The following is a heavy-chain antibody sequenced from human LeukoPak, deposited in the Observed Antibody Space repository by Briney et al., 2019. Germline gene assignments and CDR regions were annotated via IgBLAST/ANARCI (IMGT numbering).Heavy chain of an antibody. CDR1: GVSISSYY. J-gene: IGHJ4*02. CDR3: ARVGSSGWYYFDY. D-gene: IGHD6-19*01. Sequence: PSETLSLTCTVSGVSISSYYWSWIRQHPGKGLEWIGYIYYSGSTYYNPSLKSRVTISVDTSKNQFSLKLSSVTAANTAVYYCARVGSSGWYYFDYWGQGTLVTVSS. V-gene: IGHV4-59*06. CDR2: IYYSGST.